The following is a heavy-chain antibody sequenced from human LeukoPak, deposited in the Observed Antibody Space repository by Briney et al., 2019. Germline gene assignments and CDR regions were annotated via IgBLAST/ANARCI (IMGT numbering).Heavy chain of an antibody. CDR2: IIPILGIA. J-gene: IGHJ4*02. V-gene: IGHV1-69*02. CDR3: DSYYGSGPDGY. Sequence: ASVKVSCKASGGTFSSYTISWVRQAPGQGLEWMGRIIPILGIANYAQKSQGRVTITADKSTSTAYMELSSLRSEDTAVYYCDSYYGSGPDGYWGQGTLVTVSS. D-gene: IGHD3-10*01. CDR1: GGTFSSYT.